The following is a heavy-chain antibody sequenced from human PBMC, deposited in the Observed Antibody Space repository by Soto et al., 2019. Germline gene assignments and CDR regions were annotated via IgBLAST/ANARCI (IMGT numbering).Heavy chain of an antibody. CDR1: GYTFTYRY. CDR3: ASSLDSSTGTYAFDF. V-gene: IGHV1-45*02. CDR2: ITPFNGNT. J-gene: IGHJ3*01. Sequence: GASVKVSCKASGYTFTYRYLHWVRQAPGQALEWMGWITPFNGNTNYAQKFQDRVTITRDRSMSTAYMELSSLRSEDTAMYYCASSLDSSTGTYAFDFSGQATMVNLSS. D-gene: IGHD6-13*01.